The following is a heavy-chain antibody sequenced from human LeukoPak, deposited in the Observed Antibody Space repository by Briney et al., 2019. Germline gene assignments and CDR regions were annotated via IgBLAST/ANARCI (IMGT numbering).Heavy chain of an antibody. V-gene: IGHV3-30*09. J-gene: IGHJ6*02. CDR2: ISYDGSIK. Sequence: GGSLRLSCAASGFTFSNFAMNWVRQAPGKGLEWVAFISYDGSIKSYADFVKGRFAVSRDNSKNTLYLQMNSLRDEDTAVYYCARDRSSNFLWGMDVWGQGTTVTVSS. CDR1: GFTFSNFA. D-gene: IGHD2-2*01. CDR3: ARDRSSNFLWGMDV.